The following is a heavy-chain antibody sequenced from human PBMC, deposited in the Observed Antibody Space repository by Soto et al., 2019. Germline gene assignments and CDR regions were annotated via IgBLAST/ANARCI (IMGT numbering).Heavy chain of an antibody. Sequence: GESLKISCKGSGYSFTRYWLAWVRQMPGKGLEWMGIIYPGDSDARHSPSFQGQVTISADKSINTAYLQWSSLKASDSAIYYCARPFDTSGWYDHWGQGTLVTVSS. CDR1: GYSFTRYW. D-gene: IGHD6-19*01. CDR2: IYPGDSDA. CDR3: ARPFDTSGWYDH. J-gene: IGHJ5*02. V-gene: IGHV5-51*01.